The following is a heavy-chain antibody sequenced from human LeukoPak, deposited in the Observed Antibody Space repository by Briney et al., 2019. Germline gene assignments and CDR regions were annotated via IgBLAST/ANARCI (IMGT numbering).Heavy chain of an antibody. CDR1: GGSISSYY. CDR3: ARALPHRYSYGYGAFDY. V-gene: IGHV4-59*01. Sequence: SETLSLTCTVSGGSISSYYWSWIRQPPGKGLEWIGYIYYSGSTNYNPSLKSRVTISVDTSKNQFSLKLSSVTAADTAVYHCARALPHRYSYGYGAFDYWGQGTLVTVSS. CDR2: IYYSGST. D-gene: IGHD5-18*01. J-gene: IGHJ4*02.